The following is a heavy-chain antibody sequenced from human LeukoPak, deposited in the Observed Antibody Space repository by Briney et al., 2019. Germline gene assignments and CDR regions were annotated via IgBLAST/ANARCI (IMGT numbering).Heavy chain of an antibody. CDR2: IKQDGSEK. CDR3: ARDLYCSSTSCYAGGY. Sequence: QSGGSLRLSCAASGFTFSSYWKSWVRQAPGKGLEWVANIKQDGSEKYYVDSVKGRFTISRDNAKNSLYLQMNSLRAEDTAVYYCARDLYCSSTSCYAGGYWGQGTLVTVSS. CDR1: GFTFSSYW. V-gene: IGHV3-7*03. J-gene: IGHJ4*02. D-gene: IGHD2-2*01.